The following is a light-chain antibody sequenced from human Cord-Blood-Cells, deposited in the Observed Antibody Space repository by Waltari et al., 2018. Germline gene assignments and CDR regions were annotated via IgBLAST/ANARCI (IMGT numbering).Light chain of an antibody. CDR1: QSLLHSNGYNS. CDR3: TQALQTPT. J-gene: IGKJ4*01. Sequence: DIVMTQSPLSLPVAPGERASISCRSSQSLLHSNGYNSLDSDLHKPGQSPQLLIYLGSNRAAGVPDTCSGSGSGTDFTRKISRWEAEDVGVYSCTQALQTPTFGAGTKVEIK. V-gene: IGKV2-28*01. CDR2: LGS.